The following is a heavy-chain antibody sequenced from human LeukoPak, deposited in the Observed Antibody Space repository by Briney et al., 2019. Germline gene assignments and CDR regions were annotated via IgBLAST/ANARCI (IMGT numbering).Heavy chain of an antibody. J-gene: IGHJ3*02. D-gene: IGHD2-15*01. V-gene: IGHV3-74*01. CDR3: GRGGLHGAFDI. Sequence: GGSLRLSCAASGFTFSSYWMHWVRQAPGKGLVWVSRINSDGSSTTYADSVKGRFTISRDNAKNTLYLQMNSLRAEDTAVYYCGRGGLHGAFDIWGQGTMVTVSS. CDR1: GFTFSSYW. CDR2: INSDGSST.